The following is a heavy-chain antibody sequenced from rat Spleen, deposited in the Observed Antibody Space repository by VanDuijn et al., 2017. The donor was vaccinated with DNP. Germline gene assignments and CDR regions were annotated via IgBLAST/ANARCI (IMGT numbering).Heavy chain of an antibody. D-gene: IGHD1-11*01. CDR1: GFTFSNYG. CDR3: ARYSFRRVWDY. Sequence: EVQLVESGGGLVQPGRSLKLSCAASGFTFSNYGMAWVRQAPTKGLEWIASITSNGVSTYYPDSVRGRFTISRDYARSTLYLQMDSLRSEDTATYYCARYSFRRVWDYWGQGVSVTVSS. J-gene: IGHJ2*01. V-gene: IGHV5S13*01. CDR2: ITSNGVST.